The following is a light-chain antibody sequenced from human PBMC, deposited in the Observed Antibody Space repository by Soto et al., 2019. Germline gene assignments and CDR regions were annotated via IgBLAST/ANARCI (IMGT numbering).Light chain of an antibody. V-gene: IGKV3-11*01. CDR2: DTS. CDR1: QSVRNY. J-gene: IGKJ4*01. CDR3: QQRSNWPLT. Sequence: EIVLTQSPATLSLSPGERATLSCRASQSVRNYLAWYQQKPGQAPRLLIYDTSNRATGIPARFSGSGSETDFTLTTSRLEPEDFAVYYCQQRSNWPLTFGGGTKVEIK.